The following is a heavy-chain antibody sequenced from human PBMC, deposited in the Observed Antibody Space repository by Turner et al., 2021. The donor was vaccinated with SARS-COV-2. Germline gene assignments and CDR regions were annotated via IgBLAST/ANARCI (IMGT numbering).Heavy chain of an antibody. D-gene: IGHD5-18*01. CDR2: INPNSGGT. V-gene: IGHV1-2*02. J-gene: IGHJ6*02. CDR3: ARGGWDTAMGLLSYYYGMDV. Sequence: QVQLVQSGAEVNKPGASVKVSCKASGYTFPGYYMHWVRQAPGQGLEWMGWINPNSGGTNYAQKFQGRVTMTMDTSISTAYMELSRLRSDDTAVYYCARGGWDTAMGLLSYYYGMDVWGQGTTVTFSS. CDR1: GYTFPGYY.